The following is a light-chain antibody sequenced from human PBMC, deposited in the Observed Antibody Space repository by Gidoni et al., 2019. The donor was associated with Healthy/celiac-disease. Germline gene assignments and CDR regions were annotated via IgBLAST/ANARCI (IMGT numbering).Light chain of an antibody. CDR3: QQYDNLCT. Sequence: DIQMTQSPSSLSASVGDRVTITCQASQDISNFLNWYQQKPGKAPKLLIYDASNLETGVPSRFSGSGSGTDFTCTISSLQPEDIATYYCQQYDNLCTFXQXTKVEIK. J-gene: IGKJ1*01. CDR1: QDISNF. CDR2: DAS. V-gene: IGKV1-33*01.